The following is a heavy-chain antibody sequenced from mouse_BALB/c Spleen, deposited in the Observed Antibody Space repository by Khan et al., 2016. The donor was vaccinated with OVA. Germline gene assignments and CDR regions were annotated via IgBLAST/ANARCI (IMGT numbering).Heavy chain of an antibody. V-gene: IGHV9-2-1*01. J-gene: IGHJ4*01. D-gene: IGHD2-4*01. Sequence: QVQLKQSGPELKKPGETVKISCKASGYTFTDYSMHWVKQAPGKGLKWMGWINTETGEPTYADDFKGRFAFSLETSASTACLQINNLKNEDTATYFCAGRDYDTMNYWGQGTSVTVSS. CDR3: AGRDYDTMNY. CDR1: GYTFTDYS. CDR2: INTETGEP.